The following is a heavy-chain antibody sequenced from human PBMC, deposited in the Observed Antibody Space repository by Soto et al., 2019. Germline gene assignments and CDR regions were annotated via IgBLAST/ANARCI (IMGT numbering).Heavy chain of an antibody. J-gene: IGHJ6*03. CDR2: IYYSGST. D-gene: IGHD3-10*01. CDR1: GGSISSGGYY. CDR3: ARERDDYEGAGILYYYYYMDV. V-gene: IGHV4-31*03. Sequence: SATLSLTCTLSGGSISSGGYYWSWIRQHPGKGLEWIGYIYYSGSTYYNPSLKSRVTISVDTSKNPFSLKLSSVTAADTAVYCCARERDDYEGAGILYYYYYMDVWGKGTTVTVS.